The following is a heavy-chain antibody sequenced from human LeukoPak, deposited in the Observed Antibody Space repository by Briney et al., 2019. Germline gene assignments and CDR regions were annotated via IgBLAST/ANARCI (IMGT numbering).Heavy chain of an antibody. D-gene: IGHD2-2*01. CDR2: IQYSRST. V-gene: IGHV4-59*11. Sequence: PSETLSLTCSVSGGSITSHFWSWVRQPPGKGLELIGHIQYSRSTTYNPSLRGRVYISVDASKNQFSLEMSSLTATDTAVYYCARFSSDSSSDCDGTSCSLTHWGQGIRVTVSS. J-gene: IGHJ4*02. CDR3: ARFSSDSSSDCDGTSCSLTH. CDR1: GGSITSHF.